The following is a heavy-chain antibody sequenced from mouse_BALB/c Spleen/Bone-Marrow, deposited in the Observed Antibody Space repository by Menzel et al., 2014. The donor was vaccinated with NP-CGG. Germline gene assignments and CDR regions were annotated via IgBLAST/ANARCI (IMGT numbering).Heavy chain of an antibody. J-gene: IGHJ3*01. D-gene: IGHD1-1*01. V-gene: IGHV1-15*01. CDR1: GYTFTDYE. CDR2: IDPETGGT. Sequence: VHLVESGAELVRPGASVTLSCKASGYTFTDYEMHWVKQTPVHGLEWIGAIDPETGGTAYNQKFKGKATLTADKSSSTAYMELRSLTSEDSAVYYCTREGYYGSSPAWFAYWGQGTLVTVSA. CDR3: TREGYYGSSPAWFAY.